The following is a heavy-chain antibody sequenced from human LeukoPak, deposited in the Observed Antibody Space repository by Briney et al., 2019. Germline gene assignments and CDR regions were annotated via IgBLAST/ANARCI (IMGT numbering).Heavy chain of an antibody. CDR2: ISYDGSNK. Sequence: GGSLRLSCAASGFTFSSYGMHWVRQAPGKGLEWVAVISYDGSNKYYADSVKGRFTISRDNSKNTLYLQMNSLRAEDTAVYYCAKGERRYSSGWYFSGFDYWGQGTLVTVSS. CDR3: AKGERRYSSGWYFSGFDY. D-gene: IGHD6-19*01. V-gene: IGHV3-30*18. J-gene: IGHJ4*02. CDR1: GFTFSSYG.